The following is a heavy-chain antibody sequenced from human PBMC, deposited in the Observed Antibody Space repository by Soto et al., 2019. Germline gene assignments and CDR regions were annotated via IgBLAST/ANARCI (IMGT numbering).Heavy chain of an antibody. J-gene: IGHJ6*02. D-gene: IGHD3-3*01. CDR3: ARPLYDFWSGYPYYYYGMDV. CDR1: GYTFISYG. CDR2: ISAYNGNT. Sequence: GASVKVSCKASGYTFISYGISWVRQAPGQGLEWMGWISAYNGNTNYAQKLQGRVTMTTDTSTSTAYMELRSLRSDDTAVYYCARPLYDFWSGYPYYYYGMDVWGQGTTVTVSS. V-gene: IGHV1-18*01.